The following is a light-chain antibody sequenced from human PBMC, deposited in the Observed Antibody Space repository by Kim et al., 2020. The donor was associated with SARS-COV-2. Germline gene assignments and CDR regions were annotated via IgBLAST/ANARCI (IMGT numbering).Light chain of an antibody. Sequence: GKTITITWTRSSGSIASNDVQWYQQRPGSAPTTVSYEANQRPSGVPDRVSGSIDSSANTASLTISGLKNEDEADYYCQSYDSSSVVFGGGTQLTVL. CDR2: EAN. CDR1: SGSIASND. V-gene: IGLV6-57*03. J-gene: IGLJ2*01. CDR3: QSYDSSSVV.